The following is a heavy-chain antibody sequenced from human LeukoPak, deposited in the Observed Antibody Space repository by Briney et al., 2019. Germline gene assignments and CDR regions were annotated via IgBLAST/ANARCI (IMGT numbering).Heavy chain of an antibody. V-gene: IGHV3-48*01. CDR1: GFTFSSHS. D-gene: IGHD3-10*02. CDR2: ISRSSSTI. J-gene: IGHJ6*04. CDR3: AELGITMIGGV. Sequence: PGGSLRLSCAASGFTFSSHSMNWVRQAPGKGLEWVSYISRSSSTIYYADSVKGRFTISRDNSKNTLYLQMNSLRAEDTAVYYCAELGITMIGGVWGKGTTVTISS.